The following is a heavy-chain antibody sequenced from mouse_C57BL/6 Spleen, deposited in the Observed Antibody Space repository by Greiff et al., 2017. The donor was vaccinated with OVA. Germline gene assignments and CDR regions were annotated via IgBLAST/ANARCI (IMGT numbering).Heavy chain of an antibody. CDR2: IYPSDSET. CDR3: ARRAAQSLYFDY. Sequence: VQLQQPGAELVRPGSSVKLSCKASGYTFTSYWMDWVKQRPGQGLEWIGNIYPSDSETHYNQKFKDKATLTVDKSSSTAYMQLSSLTSEDSAVYYCARRAAQSLYFDYWGQGTTLTVSS. J-gene: IGHJ2*01. D-gene: IGHD3-2*02. CDR1: GYTFTSYW. V-gene: IGHV1-61*01.